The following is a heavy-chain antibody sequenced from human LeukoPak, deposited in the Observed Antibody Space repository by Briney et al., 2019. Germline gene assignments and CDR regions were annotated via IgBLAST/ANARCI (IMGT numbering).Heavy chain of an antibody. J-gene: IGHJ6*02. CDR1: GYTFTSYG. CDR2: IGAYNGNT. Sequence: ASVKVSCKASGYTFTSYGITWVRQAPGQGLEWMGWIGAYNGNTNYAQKLQGRVTVTTDTPTSTAYMELRSLRSDDTAVYYCARQLIEYTLSTVLDYYYYGMDVWGQGTTVTVSS. CDR3: ARQLIEYTLSTVLDYYYYGMDV. V-gene: IGHV1-18*01. D-gene: IGHD6-6*01.